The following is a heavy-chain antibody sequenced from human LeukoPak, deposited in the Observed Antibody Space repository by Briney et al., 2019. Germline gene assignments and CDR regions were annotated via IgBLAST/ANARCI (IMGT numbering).Heavy chain of an antibody. CDR1: GFTFSSYA. V-gene: IGHV3-30*07. J-gene: IGHJ5*02. Sequence: GGSLRLSCAASGFTFSSYAMHWVRQAPGKGLEWVAVISYDGSNKYYADSVKGRFTISRDNSKNTLYLQMNSLRAEDTAVYYCARVGIGEYGSGSYSPFDPWGQGTLVTVSS. D-gene: IGHD3-10*01. CDR3: ARVGIGEYGSGSYSPFDP. CDR2: ISYDGSNK.